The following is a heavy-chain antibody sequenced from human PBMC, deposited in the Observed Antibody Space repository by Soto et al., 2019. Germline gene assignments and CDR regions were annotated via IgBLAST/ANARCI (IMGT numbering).Heavy chain of an antibody. CDR3: ARGGQDFWSGPFDY. CDR1: DGSISTYF. J-gene: IGHJ4*02. Sequence: SETLSLTCTVSDGSISTYFCNWIRQPAGKGLEWIGRIDNSGNTNYNPSLKSRVTMSADTSRNQFSLKLNSVAAADTAVYYCARGGQDFWSGPFDYWGLGALVTVSS. CDR2: IDNSGNT. V-gene: IGHV4-4*07. D-gene: IGHD3-3*01.